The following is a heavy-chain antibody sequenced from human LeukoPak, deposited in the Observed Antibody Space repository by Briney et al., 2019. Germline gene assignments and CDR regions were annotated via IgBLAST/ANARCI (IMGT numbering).Heavy chain of an antibody. CDR1: GGSINSGDFY. J-gene: IGHJ5*02. CDR2: IYYSGST. D-gene: IGHD3-22*01. V-gene: IGHV4-31*03. Sequence: SETLSLTCTVSGGSINSGDFYWSWIRQHPGKGLEWIGHIYYSGSTYYNPSLKSRVTISVDTSKNQFSLKLTFVTAADTAVYYCARVAILDSSGYCPFDPWGQGTLVTVSP. CDR3: ARVAILDSSGYCPFDP.